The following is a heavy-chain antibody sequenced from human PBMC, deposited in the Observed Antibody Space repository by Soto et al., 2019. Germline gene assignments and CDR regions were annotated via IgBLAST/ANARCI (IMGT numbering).Heavy chain of an antibody. V-gene: IGHV3-21*01. J-gene: IGHJ5*02. D-gene: IGHD2-2*01. CDR1: GYVFSRYR. Sequence: EVQLVESGGGLVKPGGSLRLSCAGSGYVFSRYRMNWVRQAPGKGLEWVSSISSAGTFTYYTDSVKGRFTISRDNAKNSLFLQMNSLRAEDTAVCYCARDANVEVTGDWFDPWGQGTLVTVSS. CDR2: ISSAGTFT. CDR3: ARDANVEVTGDWFDP.